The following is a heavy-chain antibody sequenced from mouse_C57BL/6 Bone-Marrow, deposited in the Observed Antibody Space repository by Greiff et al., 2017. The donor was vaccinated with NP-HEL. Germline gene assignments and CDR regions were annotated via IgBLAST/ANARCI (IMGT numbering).Heavy chain of an antibody. CDR1: GFSLTSYG. J-gene: IGHJ4*01. D-gene: IGHD2-2*01. CDR2: IWGVGST. CDR3: ARETFYGSYAMDY. V-gene: IGHV2-6*01. Sequence: VQLVESGPGLVAPSQSLSITCTVSGFSLTSYGVDWVRQSPGKGLEWLGVIWGVGSTNYNSALKSRLSISKDNSKSQVFLKMNSLQTDDTAMYYCARETFYGSYAMDYWGQGTSVTVSS.